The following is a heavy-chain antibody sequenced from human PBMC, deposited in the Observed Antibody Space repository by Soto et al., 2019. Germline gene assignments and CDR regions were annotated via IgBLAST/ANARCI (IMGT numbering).Heavy chain of an antibody. CDR2: ISSNGGST. J-gene: IGHJ4*02. Sequence: GGSLRLSCSASGFTFSSYAMHWVRQAPGKGLEYVSAISSNGGSTYYADSVKGRFTISRDNSKNTLYLQMSSLRAEDTAVYYCVKDHDHYLGSGRFLTGWGQGTLVTVSS. CDR1: GFTFSSYA. CDR3: VKDHDHYLGSGRFLTG. V-gene: IGHV3-64D*08. D-gene: IGHD3-10*01.